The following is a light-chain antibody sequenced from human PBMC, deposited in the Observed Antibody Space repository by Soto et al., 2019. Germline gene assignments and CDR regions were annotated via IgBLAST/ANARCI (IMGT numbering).Light chain of an antibody. CDR1: QSIGSD. CDR2: GAS. V-gene: IGKV3-15*01. J-gene: IGKJ1*01. CDR3: QQYNRSPQT. Sequence: IVFTQSPGTLSLSPGERATLSCRASQSIGSDLAWYQQKPGQAPRLLIYGASTRATGVPSRFSGSGSGTDFTLTISSLQPEDFAVYYCQQYNRSPQTFGEGTKVDIK.